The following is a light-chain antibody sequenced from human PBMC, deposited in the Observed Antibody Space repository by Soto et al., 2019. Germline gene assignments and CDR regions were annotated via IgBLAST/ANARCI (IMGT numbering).Light chain of an antibody. V-gene: IGKV3-20*01. J-gene: IGKJ4*01. CDR1: QRVSSSY. CDR2: GAS. Sequence: EMVLTQSPGTLSLSPGERVTLSCRASQRVSSSYLAWYQQKPGQAPRLLIYGASSRATGIPDRFSGSGSGTDFTLTISRLEPEDSAVYYCQQYGNSPLSFGGGTKVEIK. CDR3: QQYGNSPLS.